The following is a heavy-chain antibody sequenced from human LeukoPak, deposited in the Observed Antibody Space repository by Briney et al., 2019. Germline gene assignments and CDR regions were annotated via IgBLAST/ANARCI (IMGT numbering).Heavy chain of an antibody. V-gene: IGHV3-30*18. D-gene: IGHD6-19*01. J-gene: IGHJ4*02. Sequence: GRSLRLSCAASGFTFSSYGMHWVRQAPGKGLEWVAVISYDGSNKYYADSVKGRFTISRDNSKNTLYLQMNSLRAEDTAEYYCAKEAGGIAVAGEARYFDYWGQGTLVTVSS. CDR3: AKEAGGIAVAGEARYFDY. CDR1: GFTFSSYG. CDR2: ISYDGSNK.